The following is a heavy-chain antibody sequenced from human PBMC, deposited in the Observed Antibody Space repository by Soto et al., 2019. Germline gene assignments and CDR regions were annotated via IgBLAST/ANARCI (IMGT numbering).Heavy chain of an antibody. Sequence: QVQLVESGGGVVQPGRSLRLSCAASGFTFSSYAMHWVRQAPGKGLEWVTVISYDGSNKYYADSVKGRFTISRDNSKNTLYLQMNSLRTEDTAVYYCATSQQTTVTSPLADPWGQGTLVTVSS. CDR3: ATSQQTTVTSPLADP. CDR1: GFTFSSYA. V-gene: IGHV3-30-3*01. D-gene: IGHD4-17*01. J-gene: IGHJ5*02. CDR2: ISYDGSNK.